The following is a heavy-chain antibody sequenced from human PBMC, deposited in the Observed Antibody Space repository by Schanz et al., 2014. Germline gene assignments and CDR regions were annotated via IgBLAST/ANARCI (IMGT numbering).Heavy chain of an antibody. CDR3: AKEKEEVAADGSFFDY. J-gene: IGHJ4*02. D-gene: IGHD6-13*01. CDR2: ISYDGSSK. Sequence: QVQLVESGGGMVQPGRSLRLSCAASGFTFRSYGMHWVRQAPGKGLEWVALISYDGSSKNHADSVQGRFTISRDNSKNTVNLQMNSLRAEDTAVYYCAKEKEEVAADGSFFDYWGQGTLVTVSS. V-gene: IGHV3-30*18. CDR1: GFTFRSYG.